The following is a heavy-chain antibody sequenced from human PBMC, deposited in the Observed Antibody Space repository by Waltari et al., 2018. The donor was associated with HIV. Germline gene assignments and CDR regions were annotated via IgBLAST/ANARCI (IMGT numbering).Heavy chain of an antibody. CDR3: ARDLIDGVVVPAAIKAY. J-gene: IGHJ4*02. V-gene: IGHV4-38-2*02. D-gene: IGHD2-2*01. Sequence: QVQLQESGPGLVKPSETLSLTCTVSGYSISSGYYWGWIRQPPGKGLEWIGSIYHSGSTYYNPSLKSRVTISVDTSKNQFSLKLSSVTAADTAVYYCARDLIDGVVVPAAIKAYWGQGTLVTVSS. CDR1: GYSISSGYY. CDR2: IYHSGST.